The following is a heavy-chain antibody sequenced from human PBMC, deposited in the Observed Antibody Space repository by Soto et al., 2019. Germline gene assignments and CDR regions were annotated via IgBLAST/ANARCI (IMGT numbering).Heavy chain of an antibody. CDR2: IWYDGSNK. Sequence: QVQLVESGGGVVQPGRSLRLSCAASGFTFSSYGMHWVRQAPGKGLEWVAVIWYDGSNKYYADSVKGRFTISRDNSKNTLYLQMNSLRAADTAVYYWARDPLGLSDYYYDGMDVCGQGTTVTVSS. CDR1: GFTFSSYG. V-gene: IGHV3-33*01. CDR3: ARDPLGLSDYYYDGMDV. J-gene: IGHJ6*02.